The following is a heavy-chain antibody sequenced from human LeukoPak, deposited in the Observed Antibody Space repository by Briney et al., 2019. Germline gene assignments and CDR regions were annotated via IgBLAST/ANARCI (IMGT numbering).Heavy chain of an antibody. CDR1: GGSISSYY. V-gene: IGHV4-59*01. CDR2: IYYSGST. Sequence: TSETLSLTCTVSGGSISSYYWSWIRQPPGKGLEWIGYIYYSGSTNYNPSLKSRVTISVDTSKNQFSLKLSSVTAADTAVYYCARLGYGGNSVYFDYWGQGTLVTVSS. D-gene: IGHD4-23*01. J-gene: IGHJ4*02. CDR3: ARLGYGGNSVYFDY.